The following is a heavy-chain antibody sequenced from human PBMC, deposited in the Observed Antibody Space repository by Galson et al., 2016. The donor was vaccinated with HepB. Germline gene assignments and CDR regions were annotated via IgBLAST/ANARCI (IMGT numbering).Heavy chain of an antibody. Sequence: SLRLSCAASGFTFSSYGMHWVRQAPGKGLEWVAVIWYDGSFQFYEDSVKGRFTISRDNSKNMLYLQMNSLRAEDTAVYYCARVPNSFYGDYFDYWGQGTLVTVSS. D-gene: IGHD4-17*01. V-gene: IGHV3-33*01. CDR2: IWYDGSFQ. CDR1: GFTFSSYG. CDR3: ARVPNSFYGDYFDY. J-gene: IGHJ4*02.